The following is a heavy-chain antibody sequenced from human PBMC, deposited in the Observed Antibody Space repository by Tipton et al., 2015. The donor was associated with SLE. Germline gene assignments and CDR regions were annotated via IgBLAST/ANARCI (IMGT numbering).Heavy chain of an antibody. J-gene: IGHJ4*02. CDR2: INHSGST. D-gene: IGHD3-22*01. Sequence: TLSLTCEVSGYSISSGYFWGWIRQPPGKGLEWIGEINHSGSTNYNPSLKSRVTISVDTSKNQFSLKLSSVTAADTAVYYCARGSYDSSGYYLPLDYWGQGTLVTVSS. CDR1: GYSISSGYF. CDR3: ARGSYDSSGYYLPLDY. V-gene: IGHV4-38-2*01.